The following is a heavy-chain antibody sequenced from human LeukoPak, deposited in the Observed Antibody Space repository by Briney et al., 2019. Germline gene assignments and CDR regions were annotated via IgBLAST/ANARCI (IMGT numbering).Heavy chain of an antibody. V-gene: IGHV4-59*01. J-gene: IGHJ4*02. CDR2: IYYSGST. CDR3: ARGGGGPDY. D-gene: IGHD3-10*01. CDR1: GVSIIRYY. Sequence: SETLSLTCTVSGVSIIRYYWSWLRQPPGKGLEWIGYIYYSGSTNYNPSLKSRVTISVDTSKNQFSLKLSSVTAADTAVYYCARGGGGPDYWGQGTLVTVS.